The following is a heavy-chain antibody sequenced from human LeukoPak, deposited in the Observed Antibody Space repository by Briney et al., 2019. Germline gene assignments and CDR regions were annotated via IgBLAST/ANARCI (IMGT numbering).Heavy chain of an antibody. CDR3: ASLAGYCSSTSCSRGYY. J-gene: IGHJ4*02. Sequence: GASVKVSCKASGYTFTSYYMHWVRQAPGQGLERMGIINPSGGSTSNAQKFQGRVTMTRDMSTSTVYMELSSLRSEDTAVYYCASLAGYCSSTSCSRGYYWGQGTLVTVSS. V-gene: IGHV1-46*01. CDR1: GYTFTSYY. CDR2: INPSGGST. D-gene: IGHD2-2*01.